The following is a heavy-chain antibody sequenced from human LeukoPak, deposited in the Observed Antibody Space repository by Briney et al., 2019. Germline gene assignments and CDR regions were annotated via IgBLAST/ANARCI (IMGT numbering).Heavy chain of an antibody. D-gene: IGHD6-19*01. V-gene: IGHV3-21*01. CDR2: ISSTSSYI. J-gene: IGHJ4*02. Sequence: GGSLRLSCAASGFTFSSYWMHWVRQAPGKGLEWVSSISSTSSYIYYADSVKGRFTISRDNAQKSLYLQMNSLRAEDTAVYYCARVGYSSGWYFDYWGQGTLVTVSS. CDR3: ARVGYSSGWYFDY. CDR1: GFTFSSYW.